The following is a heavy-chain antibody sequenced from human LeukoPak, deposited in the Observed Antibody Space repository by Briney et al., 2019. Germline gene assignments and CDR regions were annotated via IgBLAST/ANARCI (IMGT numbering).Heavy chain of an antibody. D-gene: IGHD3-10*01. CDR2: INTDGSAT. CDR3: ARVSAYRYGSGSYYHFDN. CDR1: GFTFSSYW. V-gene: IGHV3-74*01. J-gene: IGHJ4*02. Sequence: PGGPLRLSCAAFGFTFSSYWMHWVRQAPGKGLLWISRINTDGSATTYARSVKGRFTVSRANARAPAYLQVPSLRPEATAVYYGARVSAYRYGSGSYYHFDNWGQGTLVAVPS.